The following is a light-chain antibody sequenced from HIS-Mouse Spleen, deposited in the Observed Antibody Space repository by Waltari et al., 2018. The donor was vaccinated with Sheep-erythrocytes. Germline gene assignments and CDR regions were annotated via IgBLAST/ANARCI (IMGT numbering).Light chain of an antibody. CDR2: AAS. CDR3: QQSYSTPQFT. V-gene: IGKV1-39*01. J-gene: IGKJ3*01. Sequence: DIQMTQSPSSLSASVGDRVTIPCRASQSLSSYLNWFQQKPGKAPKLLIYAASSLQSGVPSRFSGSGSGTDFTLTISSLQPEDFATYYCQQSYSTPQFTFGPGTKVDIK. CDR1: QSLSSY.